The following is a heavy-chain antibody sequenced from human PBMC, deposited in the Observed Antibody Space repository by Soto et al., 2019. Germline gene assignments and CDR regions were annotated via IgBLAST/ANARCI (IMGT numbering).Heavy chain of an antibody. CDR2: IYYSGIT. J-gene: IGHJ4*02. Sequence: SETLSLTCTVSGGSISSGGYYWSLIRQHPGKGLEWIGHIYYSGITYYNPSIKSRVTISVDTSKNQFSLKLSSVTAADTAVYYCARDQARTVVNPRLGYFDYWGQGTLVTVSS. CDR3: ARDQARTVVNPRLGYFDY. V-gene: IGHV4-31*03. D-gene: IGHD2-15*01. CDR1: GGSISSGGYY.